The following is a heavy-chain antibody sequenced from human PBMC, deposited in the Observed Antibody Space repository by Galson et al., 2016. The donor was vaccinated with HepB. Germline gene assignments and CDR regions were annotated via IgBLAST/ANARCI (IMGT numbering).Heavy chain of an antibody. V-gene: IGHV5-51*01. Sequence: QSGAEVKKPGESLRISCKTSGFSFATHWVAWVRQMPGKGLEWMGIIYAGDSETRYSPPFQGQVTISVDKSPAVAYLQWNSLKASDSAMYYCARQRRNYGMDVWGQGTTVTVSS. CDR3: ARQRRNYGMDV. CDR2: IYAGDSET. CDR1: GFSFATHW. D-gene: IGHD1-1*01. J-gene: IGHJ6*02.